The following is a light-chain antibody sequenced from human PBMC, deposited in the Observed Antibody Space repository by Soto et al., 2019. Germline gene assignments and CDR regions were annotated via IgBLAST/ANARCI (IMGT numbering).Light chain of an antibody. J-gene: IGKJ1*01. CDR2: GAS. CDR1: QGIGNY. CDR3: QKYDTVPWT. V-gene: IGKV1-27*01. Sequence: DIQMTQSPSSLPASVGDRVTITCRASQGIGNYLVWYQQKPGKVPKVLIYGASILQSGVPSRFSGSGSGTYFPLTIRSLQPEDAATYYCQKYDTVPWTFGQGTKVEI.